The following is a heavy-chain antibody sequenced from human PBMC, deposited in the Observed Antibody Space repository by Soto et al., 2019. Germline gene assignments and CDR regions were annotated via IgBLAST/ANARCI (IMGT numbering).Heavy chain of an antibody. D-gene: IGHD3-3*01. CDR3: ARDPGDDFWSGVPYYYYYGMDV. CDR2: ISAYNGNT. Sequence: ASVKVSCKASGYTFTIYGISCVVQAPVQWRDGMGWISAYNGNTNYAQKLQGRVTMTTDTSTSTAYMELRSLRSDDTAVYYCARDPGDDFWSGVPYYYYYGMDVWGQGTTVTVSS. V-gene: IGHV1-18*04. J-gene: IGHJ6*02. CDR1: GYTFTIYG.